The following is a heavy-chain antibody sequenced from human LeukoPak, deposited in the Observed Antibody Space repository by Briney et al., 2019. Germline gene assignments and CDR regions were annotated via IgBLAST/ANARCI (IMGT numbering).Heavy chain of an antibody. V-gene: IGHV3-30*04. J-gene: IGHJ6*03. Sequence: GRSLRLSCTASGFTFGDYAMHWVRQAPGKGLEWVAVISYDGSNKYYADSVKGRFTISRENSKNTLYLQMNSLRAEDTAVYYCARRPPRGRPMDVWGKGTRSPSP. CDR3: ARRPPRGRPMDV. CDR2: ISYDGSNK. CDR1: GFTFGDYA.